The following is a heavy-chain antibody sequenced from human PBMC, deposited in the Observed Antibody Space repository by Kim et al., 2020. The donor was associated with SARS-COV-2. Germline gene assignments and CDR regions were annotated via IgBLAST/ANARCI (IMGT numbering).Heavy chain of an antibody. V-gene: IGHV4-31*03. CDR2: IYYRGST. CDR1: GGSITSGGHY. Sequence: SETLSLTCSVSGGSITSGGHYWSWIRQHPGKGLEWIGYIYYRGSTYYNPSLKSRVTISIDTSKNQFSLNLSSVTAADTAVYYCATRVVAAAAIVFDIWGQGTMVAVSS. J-gene: IGHJ3*02. D-gene: IGHD6-13*01. CDR3: ATRVVAAAAIVFDI.